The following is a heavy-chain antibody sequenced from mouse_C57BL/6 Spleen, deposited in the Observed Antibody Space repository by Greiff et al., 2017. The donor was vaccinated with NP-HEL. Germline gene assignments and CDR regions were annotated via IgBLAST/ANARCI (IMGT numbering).Heavy chain of an antibody. CDR3: ASWERDFDY. J-gene: IGHJ2*01. Sequence: QVQLQQPGAELVKPGASVKLSCKASGYTFTSYWMHWVKQRPGQGLEWIGMIHPNSGSTNYNEKFKSKATLTVDKSSSTAYMQLSSLTSEDSAVYYCASWERDFDYWGQGTTLTVSS. CDR2: IHPNSGST. CDR1: GYTFTSYW. V-gene: IGHV1-64*01. D-gene: IGHD4-1*01.